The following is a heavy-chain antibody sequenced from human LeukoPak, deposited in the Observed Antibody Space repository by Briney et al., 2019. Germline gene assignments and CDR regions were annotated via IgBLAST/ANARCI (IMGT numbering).Heavy chain of an antibody. CDR1: GGSISGSGYY. J-gene: IGHJ5*02. V-gene: IGHV4-39*02. Sequence: SETLSLTCSVSGGSISGSGYYWGWIRQAPGKGLEWIGNIYYSGNTHYNPSLKSRVTISVDTSKNHFSLILSSVTAADTAMYYCARRSTEPLGYNWFDPWGQGNLVTVSS. D-gene: IGHD1-1*01. CDR2: IYYSGNT. CDR3: ARRSTEPLGYNWFDP.